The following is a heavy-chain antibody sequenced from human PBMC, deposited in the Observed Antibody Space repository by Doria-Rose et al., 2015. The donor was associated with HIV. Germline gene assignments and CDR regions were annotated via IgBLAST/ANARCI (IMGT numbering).Heavy chain of an antibody. CDR3: AKAPIIGPKYYFYMDV. J-gene: IGHJ6*03. CDR1: GFSFESYA. D-gene: IGHD3-3*01. CDR2: ISWDSGAK. V-gene: IGHV3-9*01. Sequence: VQLVQSGGGLVQPGRSLRLSCVGSGFSFESYAMHWVRLAPGKGLEWVAGISWDSGAKGNADSVEGRFTISRDNDKKSVYLEMRSLRPEDTAFYYCAKAPIIGPKYYFYMDVWGKGTSVIVSS.